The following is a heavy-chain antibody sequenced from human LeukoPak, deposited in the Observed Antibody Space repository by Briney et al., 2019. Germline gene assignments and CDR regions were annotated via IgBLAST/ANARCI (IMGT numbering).Heavy chain of an antibody. D-gene: IGHD2/OR15-2a*01. V-gene: IGHV3-21*01. CDR3: ASELGTHYYFFDY. CDR2: ISSSSTYI. CDR1: GFTFRAYA. J-gene: IGHJ4*02. Sequence: GGSLRLSCAASGFTFRAYAMTWVRQAPGKGLEWVSSISSSSTYIYYADSVKGRFTISRDNAKNSLYLQMNSLRAEDTAVYYCASELGTHYYFFDYWGQGTLVTVSS.